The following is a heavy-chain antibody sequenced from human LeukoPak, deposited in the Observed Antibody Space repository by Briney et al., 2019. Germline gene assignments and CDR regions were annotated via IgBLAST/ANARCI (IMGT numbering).Heavy chain of an antibody. J-gene: IGHJ4*02. V-gene: IGHV3-74*01. D-gene: IGHD6-19*01. CDR1: GFTFSSYW. CDR2: INSDGSST. Sequence: PGGSLRFSCAASGFTFSSYWMHWVRQAPGKGLVWVSRINSDGSSTSYADSVKGRFTISRDNAKNTLYLQMNSLRAEDTAVYYCAREYIAVDEIGYWGQGTLVTVSS. CDR3: AREYIAVDEIGY.